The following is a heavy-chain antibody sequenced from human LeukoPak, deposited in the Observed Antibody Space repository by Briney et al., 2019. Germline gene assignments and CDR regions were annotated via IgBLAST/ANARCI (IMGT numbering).Heavy chain of an antibody. V-gene: IGHV1-69*05. D-gene: IGHD2-15*01. CDR1: GGTFSSYA. CDR3: ARRQCGGSCPHFDP. CDR2: IIPIFGTA. J-gene: IGHJ5*02. Sequence: SVKVSCKASGGTFSSYAISWVRQAPGQGLEWMGGIIPIFGTANYAQKFQGRVTITTDESTSTAYMELSSLRSEDTAVYYCARRQCGGSCPHFDPWGQGTLVTVSS.